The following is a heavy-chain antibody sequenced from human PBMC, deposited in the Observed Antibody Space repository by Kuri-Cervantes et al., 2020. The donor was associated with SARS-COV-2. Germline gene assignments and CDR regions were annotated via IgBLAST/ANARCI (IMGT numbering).Heavy chain of an antibody. CDR2: IYSGGST. D-gene: IGHD2-2*01. V-gene: IGHV3-66*01. CDR3: AREADIVVVPAAQW. Sequence: GESLKISCATSGFTFSSYSMNWVRQAPGKGLEWVSAIYSGGSTYYADSVKGRFTISRDNSKNTLYLQMNSLRAEDTAVYYCAREADIVVVPAAQWWGQGTLVTVSS. J-gene: IGHJ4*02. CDR1: GFTFSSYS.